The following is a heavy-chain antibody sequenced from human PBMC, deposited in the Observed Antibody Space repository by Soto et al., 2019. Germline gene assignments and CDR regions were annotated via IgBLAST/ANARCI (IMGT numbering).Heavy chain of an antibody. CDR2: ISSSGGST. D-gene: IGHD1-1*01. CDR1: GFSFSSNV. V-gene: IGHV3-23*01. J-gene: IGHJ6*02. Sequence: GGSLRLSCVASGFSFSSNVMSWARQAPGKGLECVSVISSSGGSTYYVDSVKGRFIISRDNSKNTLYLQMSTLRAEDTAVYYCATRQKHDTDVWDQRTTVTVSS. CDR3: ATRQKHDTDV.